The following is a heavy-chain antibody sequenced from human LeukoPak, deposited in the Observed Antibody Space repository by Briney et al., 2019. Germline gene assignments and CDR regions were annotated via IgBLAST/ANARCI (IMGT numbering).Heavy chain of an antibody. J-gene: IGHJ4*02. V-gene: IGHV1-69*13. CDR3: ARASRGYYPPDY. D-gene: IGHD3-22*01. CDR1: GDTFSSYA. Sequence: SVKVSCKASGDTFSSYAISWVRQAPGQGLEWMGGIIPIFGTANYAQKFQGRVTITADESTSTAYMELSSLRSEDTAVYYCARASRGYYPPDYWGQGTLVTVSS. CDR2: IIPIFGTA.